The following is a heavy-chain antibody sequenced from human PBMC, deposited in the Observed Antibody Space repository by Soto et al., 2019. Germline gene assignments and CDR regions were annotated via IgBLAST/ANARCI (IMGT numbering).Heavy chain of an antibody. CDR3: ARSPRGVRTTHYYGMDV. CDR1: GGTFSSYA. Sequence: QVQLVQSGAEVKKPGSSVKVSCKASGGTFSSYAISWVRQAPGQGLEWMGGIIPIFGTANYAQKFQGRVMITADEATSTAYMELSSLRSEDTAVYDCARSPRGVRTTHYYGMDVWGQGTTVTVSS. V-gene: IGHV1-69*01. CDR2: IIPIFGTA. D-gene: IGHD3-10*01. J-gene: IGHJ6*02.